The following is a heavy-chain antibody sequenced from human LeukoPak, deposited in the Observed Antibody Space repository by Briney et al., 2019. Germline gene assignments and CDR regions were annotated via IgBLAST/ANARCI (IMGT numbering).Heavy chain of an antibody. CDR1: GFTFSNAW. CDR3: TTDQGVPWLGFDP. J-gene: IGHJ5*02. D-gene: IGHD6-19*01. V-gene: IGHV3-15*01. CDR2: IKSKTDGGTT. Sequence: GGSLRLSCAASGFTFSNAWMSWVRQAPGKGLEWVGRIKSKTDGGTTDYAAPVKGRFTISRDDSKNTLYLQMNSLKTEDTAVYYCTTDQGVPWLGFDPWGQGTLVTVSS.